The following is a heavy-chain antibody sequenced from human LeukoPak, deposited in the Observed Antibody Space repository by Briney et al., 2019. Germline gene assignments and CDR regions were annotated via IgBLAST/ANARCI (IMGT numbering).Heavy chain of an antibody. V-gene: IGHV1-69*01. CDR1: GGTFSSYA. J-gene: IGHJ6*03. CDR2: IIPIFGTA. CDR3: ARGRGYCSSTSCYRGDYYYYMDV. D-gene: IGHD2-2*02. Sequence: SVKVSCKASGGTFSSYAISWVRQAPGQGLEWMGGIIPIFGTANYAQKFQGRVTITADESTSTAYMELNSLRSEDTAVYYCARGRGYCSSTSCYRGDYYYYMDVWGKGTTVTVSS.